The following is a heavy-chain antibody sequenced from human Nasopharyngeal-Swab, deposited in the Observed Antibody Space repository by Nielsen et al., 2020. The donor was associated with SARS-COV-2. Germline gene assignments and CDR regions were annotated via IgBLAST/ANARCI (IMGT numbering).Heavy chain of an antibody. D-gene: IGHD4-17*01. V-gene: IGHV3-48*02. Sequence: GESLKISCAAPGFTFSSYSMNWVRQAPGKGLEWVSYISSSSSTIYYADSVKGRFTISRDNAKNSLYLQMNSLRDEDTAVYYCARHYGDYSYYYYGMDVWGQGTTVTVSS. CDR3: ARHYGDYSYYYYGMDV. CDR1: GFTFSSYS. CDR2: ISSSSSTI. J-gene: IGHJ6*02.